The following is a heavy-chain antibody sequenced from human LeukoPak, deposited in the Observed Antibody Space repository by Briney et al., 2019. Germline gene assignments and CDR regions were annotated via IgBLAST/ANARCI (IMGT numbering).Heavy chain of an antibody. J-gene: IGHJ4*02. D-gene: IGHD3-22*01. CDR1: GFTFRNAW. CDR3: TKVQSYYYDSSGYYIIDY. Sequence: PGGSLRLSCAASGFTFRNAWMSWVRQAPGKGLELVGRTKSKTDGGTTDYAAPVKGRFTIPRDDSKNSLYLQMNRLKTEDTAVYYCTKVQSYYYDSSGYYIIDYWGQGTLVTVSS. V-gene: IGHV3-15*01. CDR2: TKSKTDGGTT.